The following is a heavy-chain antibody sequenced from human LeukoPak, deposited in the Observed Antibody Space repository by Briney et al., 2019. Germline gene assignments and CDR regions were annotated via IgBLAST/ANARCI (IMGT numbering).Heavy chain of an antibody. CDR2: IKYGGRT. V-gene: IGHV4-39*07. D-gene: IGHD5-12*01. Sequence: SETLSLTCSVSGGSISSSGYYWAWIRQPPGQGLEWIGSIKYGGRTYYIPSLKSRITISVDTSKNQFSLRLTSVTAADTAVYYCARDLGYSGFDWAPWGQGTLVTVSS. CDR1: GGSISSSGYY. CDR3: ARDLGYSGFDWAP. J-gene: IGHJ5*02.